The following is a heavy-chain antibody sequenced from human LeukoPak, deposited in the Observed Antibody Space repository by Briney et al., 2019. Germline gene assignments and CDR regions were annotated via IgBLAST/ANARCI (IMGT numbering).Heavy chain of an antibody. CDR2: IKQDGSET. J-gene: IGHJ4*02. CDR3: ARGVPNGIDYFDY. V-gene: IGHV3-7*01. CDR1: GSTFSTYW. Sequence: GGSLRLSCAASGSTFSTYWMTWVRQAPGKGLEWVANIKQDGSETYYVDSVKGRFTISRDNAKNSLYLQMSSLRAEDTAIYYCARGVPNGIDYFDYWGQGTLATVSS. D-gene: IGHD1-1*01.